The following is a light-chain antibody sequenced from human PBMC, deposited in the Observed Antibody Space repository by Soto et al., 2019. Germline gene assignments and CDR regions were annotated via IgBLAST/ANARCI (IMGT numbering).Light chain of an antibody. Sequence: DIQTSQSPSHLSSSVGDRVTGNCLASQTINSFLNWYQQKPGKDPNIMIYAASSLQSGVQSRFSGSGSGTDFTLTIRSMQPEDFATYYCKQNSNTQWTLGKGNKLDIK. V-gene: IGKV1-39*01. J-gene: IGKJ1*01. CDR3: KQNSNTQWT. CDR2: AAS. CDR1: QTINSF.